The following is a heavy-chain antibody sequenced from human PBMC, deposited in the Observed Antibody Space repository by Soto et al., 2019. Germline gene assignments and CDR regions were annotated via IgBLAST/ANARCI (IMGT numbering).Heavy chain of an antibody. V-gene: IGHV4-61*01. CDR2: TFVTGAT. J-gene: IGHJ6*02. CDR1: GEALGSGQSY. CDR3: ARGRSDSAGSIFGRRMVV. D-gene: IGHD3-10*01. Sequence: QVQLQESGPGLVKSSETLSLICFVSGEALGSGQSYWNWIRQAPGKGLEWIGQTFVTGATKYSASLKSRVTMSVDTSKSQISLTLTSVTAADSAAYFSARGRSDSAGSIFGRRMVVSGQGTTVTVSS.